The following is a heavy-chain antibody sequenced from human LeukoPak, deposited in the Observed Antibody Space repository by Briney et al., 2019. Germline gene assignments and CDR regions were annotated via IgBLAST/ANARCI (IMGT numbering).Heavy chain of an antibody. CDR2: ISNDGSSK. J-gene: IGHJ4*02. CDR3: ARALSSGYSYYFDC. Sequence: PGGSLRLSCAASGFTFSSYGMHWVRQAPGKGLEWVAVISNDGSSKYYADSVKGRFTISRDNSKNTLFVQMNSLRAEDTAVYYCARALSSGYSYYFDCWGQGTLVTVSS. D-gene: IGHD3-22*01. V-gene: IGHV3-30*19. CDR1: GFTFSSYG.